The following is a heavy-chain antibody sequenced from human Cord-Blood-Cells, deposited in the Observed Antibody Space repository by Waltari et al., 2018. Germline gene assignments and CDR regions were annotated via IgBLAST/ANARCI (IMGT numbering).Heavy chain of an antibody. J-gene: IGHJ6*02. CDR1: GYTFTSYD. CDR3: ARGTSYCSSTICYYYYYGMDV. CDR2: MNPNSGNT. D-gene: IGHD2-2*01. Sequence: QVQLVQSGAEVKKPGASVKVSCKASGYTFTSYDINWVRQATGQGLEWMGWMNPNSGNTGYAQKFQGRVTMTRNTSISTAYMERSSLRSEDTAVYYCARGTSYCSSTICYYYYYGMDVWGQGTTVTVSS. V-gene: IGHV1-8*01.